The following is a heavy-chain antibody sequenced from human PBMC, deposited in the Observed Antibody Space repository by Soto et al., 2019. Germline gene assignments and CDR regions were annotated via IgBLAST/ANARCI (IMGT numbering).Heavy chain of an antibody. V-gene: IGHV3-49*03. D-gene: IGHD3-22*01. CDR1: GFTFGNNA. CDR3: SRPSYYYDSSGFEPGAFDI. CDR2: IRSKNYGRTT. Sequence: GGSLRLSCTGSGFTFGNNAMTWFRQAPRKGLEWVGFIRSKNYGRTTEYAASVQGRFTISGDDSKGIAYLEMNSLTTDDTAVYYCSRPSYYYDSSGFEPGAFDIWGQGTMVTVSS. J-gene: IGHJ3*02.